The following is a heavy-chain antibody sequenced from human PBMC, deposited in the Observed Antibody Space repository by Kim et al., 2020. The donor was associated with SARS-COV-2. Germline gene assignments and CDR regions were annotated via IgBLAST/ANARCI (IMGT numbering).Heavy chain of an antibody. Sequence: GGSLRLSCAASGFTFGDYAMHWVRQAPGKGLEWVSGISWNSGSIGYADSVKGRFTISRDNAKNSLYLQMNSLRAEDTALYYCAKDCGGDCQSSRDAFDIWGQGTMVTVSS. CDR3: AKDCGGDCQSSRDAFDI. J-gene: IGHJ3*02. V-gene: IGHV3-9*01. D-gene: IGHD2-21*02. CDR1: GFTFGDYA. CDR2: ISWNSGSI.